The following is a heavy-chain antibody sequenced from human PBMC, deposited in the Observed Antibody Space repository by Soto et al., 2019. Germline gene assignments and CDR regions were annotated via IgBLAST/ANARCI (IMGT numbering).Heavy chain of an antibody. D-gene: IGHD2-21*01. J-gene: IGHJ4*01. V-gene: IGHV5-51*01. CDR1: DTTHW. Sequence: PGYSLNISCKASDTTHWIGWVRQKPGKGLEWMGIIYPGDSDTKYSPSFQGQVTISVDKSISTAYLHWSSLKASDTATYYCARLVTYYLD. CDR3: ARLVTYYLD. CDR2: IYPGDSDT.